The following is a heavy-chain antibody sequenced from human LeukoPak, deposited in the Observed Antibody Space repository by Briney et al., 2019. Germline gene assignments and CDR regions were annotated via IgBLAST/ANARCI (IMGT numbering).Heavy chain of an antibody. CDR3: ARANYYGSGKKDLDY. V-gene: IGHV1-8*01. CDR1: GYTFTTYD. CDR2: MNPNSGNT. J-gene: IGHJ4*02. D-gene: IGHD3-10*01. Sequence: ASVTVSCTPSGYTFTTYDINWVRQAPGQGLEWMGWMNPNSGNTGYAQKFQGRVTMTRNTSMSTAYMELNSLRSEDTAVYYCARANYYGSGKKDLDYWGQGTLVTVSS.